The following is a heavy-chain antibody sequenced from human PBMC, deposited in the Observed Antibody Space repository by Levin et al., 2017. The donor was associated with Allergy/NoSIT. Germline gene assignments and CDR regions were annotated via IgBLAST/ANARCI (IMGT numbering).Heavy chain of an antibody. V-gene: IGHV4-59*01. CDR2: IYYSGST. CDR3: ARGAWWSTGTTCR. CDR1: GGSISSYY. Sequence: SETLSLTCTVSGGSISSYYWSWIRQPPGKGLEWIGYIYYSGSTNYNPSLKSRVTISVDTSKNQFSLKLSSVTAADTAVYYCARGAWWSTGTTCRWGQGTLVTVSS. D-gene: IGHD1-7*01. J-gene: IGHJ4*02.